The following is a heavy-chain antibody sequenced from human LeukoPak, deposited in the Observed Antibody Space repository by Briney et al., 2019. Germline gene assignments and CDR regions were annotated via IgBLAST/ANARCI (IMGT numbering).Heavy chain of an antibody. Sequence: GSLRLSCAASGFTFSSYSMNWVRQAPGKGLEWVSYISSSSSTIYYADSVKGRFTISRDNAKNSLYLQMNSLRAEDTAVYYCARDGYGGNGRDLDYWGQGTLVTVSS. D-gene: IGHD4-23*01. CDR3: ARDGYGGNGRDLDY. CDR1: GFTFSSYS. CDR2: ISSSSSTI. V-gene: IGHV3-48*01. J-gene: IGHJ4*02.